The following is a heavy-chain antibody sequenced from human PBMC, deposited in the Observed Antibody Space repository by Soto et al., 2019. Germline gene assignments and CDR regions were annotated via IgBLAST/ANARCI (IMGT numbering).Heavy chain of an antibody. D-gene: IGHD4-17*01. CDR3: ARHGVDYGDYASYYYYGMDV. CDR1: GGSIGSGPYY. CDR2: IYYSGSA. Sequence: QVQLQESGPGLVKPSETLSLTCTVSGGSIGSGPYYWGWIRQPPGKGLEWIGFIYYSGSAYYNPSLNSRVTISIDTSKNQFSLKLTSVTAADTAVFYCARHGVDYGDYASYYYYGMDVWGRGTTVTVSS. V-gene: IGHV4-39*01. J-gene: IGHJ6*02.